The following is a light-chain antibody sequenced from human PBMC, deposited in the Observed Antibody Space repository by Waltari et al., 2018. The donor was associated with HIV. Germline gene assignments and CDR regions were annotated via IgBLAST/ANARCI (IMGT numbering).Light chain of an antibody. CDR1: QSISSY. CDR3: QQSYSIPYT. V-gene: IGKV1-39*01. CDR2: AAS. Sequence: DIQMTQSPSSLSASVGVRVTITCRASQSISSYLNWYQQKPGKAPKLLIYAASSLQSGVPSRFSGSGSGTDFTLTISSLQPEDFATYYCQQSYSIPYTFGQGTKLEIK. J-gene: IGKJ2*01.